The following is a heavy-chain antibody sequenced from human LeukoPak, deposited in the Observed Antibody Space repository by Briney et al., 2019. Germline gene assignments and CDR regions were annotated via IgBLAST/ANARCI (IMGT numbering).Heavy chain of an antibody. Sequence: ASVTVSCKASGGTFSSYAISWVRQAPGQGLEWMGGIIPIFGTANYAQKFQGRVTITTDESTSTAYMELSSLRSEDTAVYYCARADRNYAPYYYYYMDVWGKGTTVTVSS. V-gene: IGHV1-69*05. CDR2: IIPIFGTA. CDR3: ARADRNYAPYYYYYMDV. CDR1: GGTFSSYA. D-gene: IGHD2-2*01. J-gene: IGHJ6*03.